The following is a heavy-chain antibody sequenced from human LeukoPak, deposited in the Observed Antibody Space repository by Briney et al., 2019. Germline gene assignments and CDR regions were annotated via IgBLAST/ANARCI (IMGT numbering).Heavy chain of an antibody. CDR2: INPSGGST. Sequence: ASVKVSCKASGYTFTSYYMHWVRQAPGQGLEWMGIINPSGGSTSYAQKFQGRVTMTRDMSTSTVYMELSSLRSEDTAVYYCARDARMYYYGSGSYYYYYGMDVWGQGTTVTVSS. D-gene: IGHD3-10*01. J-gene: IGHJ6*02. CDR1: GYTFTSYY. V-gene: IGHV1-46*01. CDR3: ARDARMYYYGSGSYYYYYGMDV.